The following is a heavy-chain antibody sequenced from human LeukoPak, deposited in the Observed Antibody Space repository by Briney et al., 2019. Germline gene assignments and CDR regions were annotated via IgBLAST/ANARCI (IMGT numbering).Heavy chain of an antibody. J-gene: IGHJ5*02. CDR3: ASSSGYSSSWLLFDP. D-gene: IGHD6-13*01. V-gene: IGHV4-39*01. Sequence: SETLSLTCTVSGGSISSYYWSWIRQPPGKGLEWIGSIYYSGSTYYNPSLKSRVTISVDTSKNQFSLKLSSVTAADTAVYYCASSSGYSSSWLLFDPWGQGTLVTVSS. CDR2: IYYSGST. CDR1: GGSISSYY.